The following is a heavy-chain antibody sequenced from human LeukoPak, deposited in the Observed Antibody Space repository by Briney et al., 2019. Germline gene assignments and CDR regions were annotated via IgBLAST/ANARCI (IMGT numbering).Heavy chain of an antibody. CDR2: INPNSGGT. V-gene: IGHV1-2*02. D-gene: IGHD3-10*01. J-gene: IGHJ5*02. CDR3: ARDSGDYYGSGIFRWFDP. CDR1: GYTFTGYY. Sequence: GASVKVSCKASGYTFTGYYMHWVRQAPGQGLGWMGWINPNSGGTNYAQKFQGRVTMTRDTSISTAYMELSRLRSDDTAVYYCARDSGDYYGSGIFRWFDPWGQGTLVTVSS.